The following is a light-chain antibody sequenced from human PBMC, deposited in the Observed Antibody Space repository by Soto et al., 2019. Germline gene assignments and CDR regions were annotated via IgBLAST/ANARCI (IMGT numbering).Light chain of an antibody. CDR3: QQRNNWPPIT. CDR2: DAS. CDR1: QSVSSY. Sequence: EIVMTQSPATLSVSPGGRATLSCRASQSVSSYLAWYQQKPGQAPRLLIYDASNRATGIPARFSGSGSGTDFTLTIDNLQPEDFAIYYCQQRNNWPPITFGQGTRL. V-gene: IGKV3-11*01. J-gene: IGKJ5*01.